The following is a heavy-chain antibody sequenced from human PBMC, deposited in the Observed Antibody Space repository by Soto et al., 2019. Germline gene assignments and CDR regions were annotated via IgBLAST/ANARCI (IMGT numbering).Heavy chain of an antibody. D-gene: IGHD6-13*01. CDR2: ISAYNGDT. CDR1: GYTFTSYG. CDR3: ARENQLYSSSWYYFDY. Sequence: NVSCKASGYTFTSYGISWVRQAPGQGLEWMGWISAYNGDTNYAQKLQGRVTMTTDTSTSTAYMELRSLRSDDTAVYYCARENQLYSSSWYYFDYWGQGTLVTVSS. V-gene: IGHV1-18*04. J-gene: IGHJ4*02.